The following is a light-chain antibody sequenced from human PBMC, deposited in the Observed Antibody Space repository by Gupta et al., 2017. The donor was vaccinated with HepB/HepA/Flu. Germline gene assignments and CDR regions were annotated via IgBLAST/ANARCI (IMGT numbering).Light chain of an antibody. V-gene: IGLV2-14*03. Sequence: QSALTQPASVSGSPGQSITISCTGTSSDVGPYDFVSWYQQHPGRAPKLIIYDVYNRPSGISDRFSGSKSGNTASLTISGLQAEDEADYYCNSFTSSSTLVFGGGTKVTVL. CDR1: SSDVGPYDF. CDR2: DVY. J-gene: IGLJ2*01. CDR3: NSFTSSSTLV.